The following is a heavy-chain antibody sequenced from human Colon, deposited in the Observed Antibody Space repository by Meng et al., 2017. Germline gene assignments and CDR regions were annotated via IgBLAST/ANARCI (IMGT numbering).Heavy chain of an antibody. CDR2: VTGSGKNA. V-gene: IGHV3-23*04. J-gene: IGHJ1*01. Sequence: EVQLVESGGGLVKPGTSLRLSCSASGFPFSTYTMNWVRQAPGKGLEWVSGVTGSGKNAYYAASVKGRFVVSRDNSKNTLSLEMNNLRAEDTARYYCVKEGSTSWYRYFQFWGQGTLVTVSS. D-gene: IGHD6-13*01. CDR3: VKEGSTSWYRYFQF. CDR1: GFPFSTYT.